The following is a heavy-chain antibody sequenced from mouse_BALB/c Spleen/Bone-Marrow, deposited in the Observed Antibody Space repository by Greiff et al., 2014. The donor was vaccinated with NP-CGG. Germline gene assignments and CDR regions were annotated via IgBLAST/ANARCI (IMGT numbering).Heavy chain of an antibody. D-gene: IGHD2-14*01. J-gene: IGHJ3*01. CDR3: AISIEYRPLDY. Sequence: VQLKESGPELEKPGASVKISCKASGYSFTGYNMNWVKQNNGESLEWIGNIDPSYGGISYNQKFKGKATLTVDKSSNTAYMQLKSLTSEDSAVYYCAISIEYRPLDYWGQGTLVTVSA. V-gene: IGHV1-39*01. CDR2: IDPSYGGI. CDR1: GYSFTGYN.